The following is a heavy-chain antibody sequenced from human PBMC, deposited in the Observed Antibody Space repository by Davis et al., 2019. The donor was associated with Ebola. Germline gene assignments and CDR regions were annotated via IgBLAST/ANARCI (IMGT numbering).Heavy chain of an antibody. J-gene: IGHJ3*02. V-gene: IGHV1-8*01. CDR1: GYTFTSYD. D-gene: IGHD2-15*01. CDR2: MNPNSGNT. Sequence: ASVKVSCKASGYTFTSYDINWVRQATGQGLEWMGWMNPNSGNTGYAQKFQGRVTITADESTSTAYMELSSLRSEDTAVYYCARAGTMIVVVVAAYAFDIWGQGTMVTVSS. CDR3: ARAGTMIVVVVAAYAFDI.